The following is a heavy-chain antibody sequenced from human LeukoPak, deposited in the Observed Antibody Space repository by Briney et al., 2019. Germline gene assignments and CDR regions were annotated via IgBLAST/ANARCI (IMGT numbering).Heavy chain of an antibody. D-gene: IGHD3-22*01. CDR1: GGSISSYY. CDR3: ARGPKGYYDSSGYSYYFDY. J-gene: IGHJ4*02. V-gene: IGHV4-4*07. CDR2: IYTSGST. Sequence: SETLSLTCTVSGGSISSYYWSWIRQPAGKGLGWIGRIYTSGSTNYNPSLKSRVTMSVDTSKNQFSLKLSSVTAADTAVYYCARGPKGYYDSSGYSYYFDYWGQGTLVTVSS.